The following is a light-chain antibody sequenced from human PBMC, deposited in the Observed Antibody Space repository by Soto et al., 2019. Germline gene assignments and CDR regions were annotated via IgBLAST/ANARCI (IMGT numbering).Light chain of an antibody. CDR3: SSYTSSITPVV. J-gene: IGLJ2*01. CDR2: DVS. V-gene: IGLV2-14*03. Sequence: QSALTQPASVSGSPGQSITISCTGPSSDVGGYNYASWYQQHPGKAPKLMIYDVSNRPSGVSNRFSGSTSGNTASLTISGLQAEDEADYYCSSYTSSITPVVFGGGTKLTVL. CDR1: SSDVGGYNY.